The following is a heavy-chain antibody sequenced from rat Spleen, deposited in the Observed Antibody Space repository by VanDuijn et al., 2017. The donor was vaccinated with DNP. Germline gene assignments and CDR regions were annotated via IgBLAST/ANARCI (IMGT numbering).Heavy chain of an antibody. CDR3: ARWVGARFAY. D-gene: IGHD4-3*01. J-gene: IGHJ3*01. CDR2: INTGSGGT. CDR1: GYTFTSYF. Sequence: QVQLRQSGAEPAKPGSSVKISCKASGYTFTSYFITWIKQTTGQGLEYIGYINTGSGGTNFNEKFKGKATLTVDISSSTAFMQLSSLTPDDSAVYYCARWVGARFAYWGQGTLVTVSS. V-gene: IGHV1-43*01.